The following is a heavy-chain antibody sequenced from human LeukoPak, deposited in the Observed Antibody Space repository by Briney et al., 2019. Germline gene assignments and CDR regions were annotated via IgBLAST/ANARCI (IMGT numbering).Heavy chain of an antibody. J-gene: IGHJ4*02. CDR1: GGSISSYY. CDR2: IYYSGST. CDR3: VTGSGWLPDY. Sequence: SETLSLTCTVSGGSISSYYWSWIRQPPGKGLEWIGYIYYSGSTNYNPSLKSRVTISVDTSKNQFSLKLSSVTAADTAIYYYVTGSGWLPDYWGQGTLVTVSS. D-gene: IGHD6-19*01. V-gene: IGHV4-59*01.